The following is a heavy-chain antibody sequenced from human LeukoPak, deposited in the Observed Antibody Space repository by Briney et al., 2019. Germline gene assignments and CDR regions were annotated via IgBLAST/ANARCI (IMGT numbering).Heavy chain of an antibody. CDR3: ARIPDSSGYYLFDP. V-gene: IGHV1-18*01. D-gene: IGHD3-22*01. Sequence: ASVKVSCKASGYTFTTYNINWVRQAPGQGLEWMGWISGYNGNTNYAQKFQGRVTITADESTSTAYMELSSLRSEDTAVYYCARIPDSSGYYLFDPWGQGTLVTVSS. J-gene: IGHJ5*02. CDR2: ISGYNGNT. CDR1: GYTFTTYN.